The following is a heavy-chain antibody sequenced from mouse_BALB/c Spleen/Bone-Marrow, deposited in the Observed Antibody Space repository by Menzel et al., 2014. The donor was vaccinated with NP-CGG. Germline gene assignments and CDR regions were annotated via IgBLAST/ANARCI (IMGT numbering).Heavy chain of an antibody. J-gene: IGHJ1*01. Sequence: VQLQQSGPSLVKPSQPLSLTCSVTGDSIXSGYWNWIRKFPGNKLECMGYISYSGSTYYNPSLKGRISITRDTSKNXYYLQFNSVTTEDTATYYCARIYYDSHCYFDVWGAGTTVTVSS. CDR2: ISYSGST. V-gene: IGHV3-8*02. CDR1: GDSIXSGY. CDR3: ARIYYDSHCYFDV. D-gene: IGHD2-4*01.